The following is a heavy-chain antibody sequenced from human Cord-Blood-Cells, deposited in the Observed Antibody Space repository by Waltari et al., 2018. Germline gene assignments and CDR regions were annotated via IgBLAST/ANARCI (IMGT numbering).Heavy chain of an antibody. CDR2: ISYDGSNK. CDR3: AKRLGISGYFDL. Sequence: QVQLVESGGGVVQPGRSLRLSCAASGFTFSSYGMHWVRQAPGKGLEWVAVISYDGSNKDYADSVKGRFTISRDNSKNTLYLQMNSLRAEDTAVYYCAKRLGISGYFDLWGRGTLVTVSS. V-gene: IGHV3-30*18. CDR1: GFTFSSYG. J-gene: IGHJ2*01. D-gene: IGHD7-27*01.